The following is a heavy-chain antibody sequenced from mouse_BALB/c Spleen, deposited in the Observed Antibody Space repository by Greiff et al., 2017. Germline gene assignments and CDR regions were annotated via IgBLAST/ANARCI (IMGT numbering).Heavy chain of an antibody. V-gene: IGHV7-3*02. CDR1: GFTFTDYY. CDR3: ARSYYYYAMDD. J-gene: IGHJ4*01. Sequence: EVKLVESGGGLVQPGGSLRLSCATSGFTFTDYYMSWVRQPPGKALEWLGFIRNKANGYTTEYSASVKGRFTISRDNSQSILYLQMNTLRAEDSATYYCARSYYYYAMDDWGQGTSVTVSS. D-gene: IGHD2-10*01. CDR2: IRNKANGYTT.